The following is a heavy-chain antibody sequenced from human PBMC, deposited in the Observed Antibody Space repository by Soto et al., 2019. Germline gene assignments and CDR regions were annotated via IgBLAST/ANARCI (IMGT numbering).Heavy chain of an antibody. J-gene: IGHJ6*02. CDR3: ARGDSTDCSNGVCSFFYNHDMDV. CDR1: GYSFTDYH. Sequence: ASVKVSCKASGYSFTDYHVHWVRHSPGQGLEWLGRSNPKMGGTSTAQKFQGWVTMTTDTSISTASMELTRLTSDDTAIYYCARGDSTDCSNGVCSFFYNHDMDVWGQGTTVTV. V-gene: IGHV1-2*04. D-gene: IGHD2-8*01. CDR2: SNPKMGGT.